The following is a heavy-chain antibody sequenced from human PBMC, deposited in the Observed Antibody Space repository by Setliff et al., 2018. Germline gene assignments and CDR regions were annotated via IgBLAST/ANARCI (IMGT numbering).Heavy chain of an antibody. Sequence: SETLSLTCTVSGGSISSYYWSWIRQPPGKGLEWIGYIYYSGSTNYNPSLKSRVTISVDTSKNQFSLKLSSVTAADTAVYYCARGKGTWVLLRWFDPWGQGTLVTVSS. D-gene: IGHD3-10*01. CDR2: IYYSGST. CDR3: ARGKGTWVLLRWFDP. J-gene: IGHJ5*02. CDR1: GGSISSYY. V-gene: IGHV4-59*12.